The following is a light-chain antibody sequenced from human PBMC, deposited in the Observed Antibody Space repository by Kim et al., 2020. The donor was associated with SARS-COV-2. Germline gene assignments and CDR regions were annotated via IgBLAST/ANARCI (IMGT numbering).Light chain of an antibody. Sequence: PGERATVSCRASQSVTRVAWYQQKPGQAPRLLIYDASTRGTGIPDRFSGSGSGTDFTLTISRLEPEDFAMYYCQQYGSSPWTFGQGTKVDIK. CDR1: QSVTR. CDR3: QQYGSSPWT. CDR2: DAS. J-gene: IGKJ1*01. V-gene: IGKV3-20*01.